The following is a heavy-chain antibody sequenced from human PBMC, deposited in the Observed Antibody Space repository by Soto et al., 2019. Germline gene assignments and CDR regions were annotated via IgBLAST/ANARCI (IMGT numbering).Heavy chain of an antibody. J-gene: IGHJ6*02. Sequence: QVQLQESGPGLVKPSQTLSLTCTVSGGSISSGGYYWSWIRQHPGKGLEWIGYIYYSGSTYYNPSLKRRVTISVDTSKNQFSLKLSSVTAADTAVYYCARVKRFGEPHYGMDVWGQGTTVTVSS. V-gene: IGHV4-31*03. CDR3: ARVKRFGEPHYGMDV. CDR1: GGSISSGGYY. D-gene: IGHD3-10*01. CDR2: IYYSGST.